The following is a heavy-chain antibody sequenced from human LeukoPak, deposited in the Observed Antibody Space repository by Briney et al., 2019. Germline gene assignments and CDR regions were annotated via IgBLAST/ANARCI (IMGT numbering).Heavy chain of an antibody. Sequence: SETLSLTCTVSGGSISSGGYFWSWIRQHPGMGLGWIGYIYYSGSTHYNPSLRSRVSISLDTSKNQFSLKLSSVTAADTAVYYCARDCSSSRCPDYWGQGTLVTVSS. V-gene: IGHV4-31*03. J-gene: IGHJ4*02. CDR3: ARDCSSSRCPDY. CDR1: GGSISSGGYF. CDR2: IYYSGST. D-gene: IGHD2-2*01.